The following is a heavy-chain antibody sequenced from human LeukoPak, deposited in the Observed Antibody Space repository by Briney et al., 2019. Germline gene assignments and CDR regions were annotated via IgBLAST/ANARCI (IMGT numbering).Heavy chain of an antibody. D-gene: IGHD3-22*01. CDR2: INWNGGRT. J-gene: IGHJ4*02. V-gene: IGHV3-20*04. CDR1: GFTFDDYG. Sequence: PGGSLRLSCAASGFTFDDYGMSWVRQAPGKGLEWVSGINWNGGRTGYADSVKGRFTISRCKAKNSLYLQMNSLRAEDTDLYYCAREAYYYDSSGYYLGYYFDYWGQGTLVTVSS. CDR3: AREAYYYDSSGYYLGYYFDY.